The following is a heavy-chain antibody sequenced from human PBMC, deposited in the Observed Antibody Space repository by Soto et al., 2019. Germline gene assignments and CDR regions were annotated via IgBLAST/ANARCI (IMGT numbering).Heavy chain of an antibody. D-gene: IGHD3-22*01. CDR1: GGSISSYY. CDR3: ARADSSGYYYRFDY. J-gene: IGHJ4*02. V-gene: IGHV4-4*07. Sequence: QVQLQESGPGLVKPSETLSLTCTVSGGSISSYYWSWIRQPARKGLEWIGRIYTSGTTNYNPSLKSRVTMSVDTSKNQFSLKLSSVTAADTAVYYCARADSSGYYYRFDYWGQGTLVTVSS. CDR2: IYTSGTT.